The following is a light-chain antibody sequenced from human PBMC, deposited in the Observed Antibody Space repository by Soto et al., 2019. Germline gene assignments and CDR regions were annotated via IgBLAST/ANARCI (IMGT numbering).Light chain of an antibody. Sequence: EIVLTQSPGTLSLSPGERATLSCRASQSVSSSWLAWYQQKPGQAPRLLIYDASGRATGSPGRFSGSGSGTDFTLTISKLEPEDFAVYYCQQYGSSPITFGQGTRLEIK. V-gene: IGKV3-20*01. CDR2: DAS. CDR3: QQYGSSPIT. J-gene: IGKJ5*01. CDR1: QSVSSSW.